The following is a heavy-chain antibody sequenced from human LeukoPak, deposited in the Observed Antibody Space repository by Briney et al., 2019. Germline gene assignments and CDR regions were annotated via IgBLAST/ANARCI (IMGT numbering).Heavy chain of an antibody. CDR1: GFTFSNAW. D-gene: IGHD4-23*01. Sequence: GGSLRLSCAASGFTFSNAWMTWVRQAPGKGLEWVGRIKSKTDGGTTDYAAPVKGRFTISRDDSKNTLYLQMNSLRAEDTAVYYCAKGKFGTTVVTAFDYWGQGTLVTVSS. CDR2: IKSKTDGGTT. CDR3: AKGKFGTTVVTAFDY. J-gene: IGHJ4*02. V-gene: IGHV3-15*01.